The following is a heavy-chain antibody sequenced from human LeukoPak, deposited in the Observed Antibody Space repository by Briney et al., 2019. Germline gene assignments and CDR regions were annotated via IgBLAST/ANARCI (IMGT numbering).Heavy chain of an antibody. D-gene: IGHD6-19*01. V-gene: IGHV3-30*18. J-gene: IGHJ4*02. CDR3: AKDIEEWLVKGGGCFDY. Sequence: GGSLRLSCAASGFIFSNSAMHWVRQAPGKGLEWVAVISCDGSNKYYADSVKGRFTISRDNSKNTLYLQMNSLRAEDTAVYYCAKDIEEWLVKGGGCFDYWGQGTLVTVSS. CDR2: ISCDGSNK. CDR1: GFIFSNSA.